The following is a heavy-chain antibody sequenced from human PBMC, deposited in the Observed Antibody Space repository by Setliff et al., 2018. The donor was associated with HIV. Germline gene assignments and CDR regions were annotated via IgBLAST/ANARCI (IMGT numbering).Heavy chain of an antibody. Sequence: SETLSLTCSVSGGSINRGTYYWTWIRQSAGKGLEWIGHIYITGSTDYNPSLKSRVTISVDTSKNQFSLKLTSVTATDTAVYYCARLLGRTVVVINAGFDYWGQGTLVTVPQ. V-gene: IGHV4-61*09. CDR2: IYITGST. CDR1: GGSINRGTYY. CDR3: ARLLGRTVVVINAGFDY. D-gene: IGHD2-15*01. J-gene: IGHJ4*02.